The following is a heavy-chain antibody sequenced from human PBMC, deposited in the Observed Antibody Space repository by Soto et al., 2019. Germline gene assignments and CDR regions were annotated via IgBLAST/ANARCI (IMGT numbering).Heavy chain of an antibody. J-gene: IGHJ4*02. V-gene: IGHV3-23*01. D-gene: IGHD6-19*01. Sequence: EVQLLESGGGLVQPGGSLRLSCAASGFTFSSYAMSWVRQAPGKGLEWVSAISGSGGSTYYADSVKGRFTISRDNSKNTLYLQMNSLRAEDTAVYYCAKRMPSIRIAVAGIGVFDYWGQGTLVTVSS. CDR1: GFTFSSYA. CDR3: AKRMPSIRIAVAGIGVFDY. CDR2: ISGSGGST.